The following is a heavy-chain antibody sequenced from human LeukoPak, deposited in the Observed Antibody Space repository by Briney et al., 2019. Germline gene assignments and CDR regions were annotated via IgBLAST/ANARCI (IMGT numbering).Heavy chain of an antibody. CDR3: ASTKRCSTTCPLDY. Sequence: SETLSLTCTVSGGSISSYYWSWIRQPPGKGLEWIGYIYYSGSTNYNPSLKSRVTISLDTSMKKFSLKLNSVTAADTAVYYCASTKRCSTTCPLDYWGQGTLVTVSS. CDR1: GGSISSYY. J-gene: IGHJ4*02. D-gene: IGHD2-2*01. V-gene: IGHV4-59*12. CDR2: IYYSGST.